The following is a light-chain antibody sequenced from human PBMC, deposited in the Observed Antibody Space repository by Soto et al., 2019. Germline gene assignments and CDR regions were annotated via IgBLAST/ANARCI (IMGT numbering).Light chain of an antibody. CDR1: NIGSKS. Sequence: ELTQPPSVSVAPGKTARITCGGNNIGSKSVHWYQQKPGQAPVLVIYYDSDRPSGIPERFSGSNSGNTATLTISRVEAGDEADYYCQVWDSSSDHPYVFGTGTKVTVL. V-gene: IGLV3-21*04. CDR3: QVWDSSSDHPYV. CDR2: YDS. J-gene: IGLJ1*01.